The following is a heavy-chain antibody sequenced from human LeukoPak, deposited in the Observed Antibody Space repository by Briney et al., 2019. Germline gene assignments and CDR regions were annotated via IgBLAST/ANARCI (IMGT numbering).Heavy chain of an antibody. CDR3: ARGRGLGPSHYYYGMDV. D-gene: IGHD3/OR15-3a*01. CDR1: GGSFSGYY. J-gene: IGHJ6*02. CDR2: INHSGST. V-gene: IGHV4-34*01. Sequence: SETLPLTCAVYGGSFSGYYWSWIRQPPGKGLEWIGEINHSGSTNYNPSLKSRVTISVDTSKNQFSLKLSSVTAADTAVYYCARGRGLGPSHYYYGMDVWGQGTTVTVSS.